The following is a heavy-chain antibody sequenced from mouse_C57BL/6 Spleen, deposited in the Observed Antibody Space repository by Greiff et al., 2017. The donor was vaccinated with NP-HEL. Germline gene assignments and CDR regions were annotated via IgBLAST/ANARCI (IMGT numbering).Heavy chain of an antibody. D-gene: IGHD2-5*01. J-gene: IGHJ3*01. V-gene: IGHV1-74*01. CDR3: AIEGFYYSNPFAY. CDR2: IHPSDSDT. CDR1: GYTFTSYW. Sequence: VQLQQPGAELVKPGASVKVSCKASGYTFTSYWMHWVKQRPGQGLEWIGRIHPSDSDTNYNQKFKGKATLTVDKSSSTAYMQLSSLTSEDSAVYYCAIEGFYYSNPFAYWGQGTLVTVSA.